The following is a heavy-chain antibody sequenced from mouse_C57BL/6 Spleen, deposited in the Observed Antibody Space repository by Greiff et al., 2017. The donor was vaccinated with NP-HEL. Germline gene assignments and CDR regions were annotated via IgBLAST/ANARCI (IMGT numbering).Heavy chain of an antibody. Sequence: QVQLQQSDAELVKPGASVKISCKVSGYTFTDHTIHWMKQRPEQGLEWIGYIYPRDGSTKYNVKFKGKATLTADKSSSTAYMQLNSLTSEDSAVYFCARCRFITTVVTHWYFDVWGTGTTVTVSS. J-gene: IGHJ1*03. V-gene: IGHV1-78*01. CDR2: IYPRDGST. D-gene: IGHD1-1*01. CDR1: GYTFTDHT. CDR3: ARCRFITTVVTHWYFDV.